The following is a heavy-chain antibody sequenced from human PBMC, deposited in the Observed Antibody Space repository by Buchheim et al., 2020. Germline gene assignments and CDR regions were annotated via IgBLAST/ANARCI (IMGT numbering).Heavy chain of an antibody. Sequence: EVQLVESGGGLVQPGGSLRLSCAASGFTFSSYWMSWVRQAPGKGLEWVANIKQDGSAKYYVDSVKGRFTISRDNAKNSLYLQMNSLRAEDTAVYYCARAFLDWNYIHYFDYWGQGTL. J-gene: IGHJ4*02. CDR1: GFTFSSYW. D-gene: IGHD1-7*01. CDR2: IKQDGSAK. CDR3: ARAFLDWNYIHYFDY. V-gene: IGHV3-7*01.